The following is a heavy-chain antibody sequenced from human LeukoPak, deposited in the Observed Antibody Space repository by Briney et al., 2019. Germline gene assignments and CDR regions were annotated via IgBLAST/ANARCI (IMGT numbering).Heavy chain of an antibody. D-gene: IGHD3-9*01. CDR1: GFTFSSYG. CDR3: AKDGGRNDILTGYPSS. CDR2: ISYDGSNK. J-gene: IGHJ4*02. V-gene: IGHV3-30*18. Sequence: PGGSLRLSCAASGFTFSSYGMHWVRQAPGKGLEWVAVISYDGSNKYYADSVKGRFTISRDNSKNTLYLQMNSLRAEDTAVYYCAKDGGRNDILTGYPSSWGQGTLVTVSS.